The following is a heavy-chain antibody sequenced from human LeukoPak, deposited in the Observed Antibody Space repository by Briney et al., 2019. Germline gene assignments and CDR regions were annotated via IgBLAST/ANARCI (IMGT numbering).Heavy chain of an antibody. V-gene: IGHV4-4*07. CDR1: GGSINSY. CDR3: ARDSGTTGEVKFDP. D-gene: IGHD3-10*01. CDR2: ISGSGTI. Sequence: LETLSLTCTVSGGSINSYWSWIRQPAGKGLEWIGRISGSGTITYNPALQSRLSISIDTSKNQFSLKLMSVTAADTAVYYCARDSGTTGEVKFDPWGQGTLVTVSS. J-gene: IGHJ5*02.